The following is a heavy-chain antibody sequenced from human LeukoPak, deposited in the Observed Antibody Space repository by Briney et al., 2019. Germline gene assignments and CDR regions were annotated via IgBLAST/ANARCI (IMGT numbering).Heavy chain of an antibody. CDR3: ARHRDYYDT. CDR2: IYSSGSA. Sequence: SETLPLNCTVSGAYMNNNFWTWIRQLPGNGLEWQAYIYSSGSANYNPSLTSRVIISGDTSKNQTSLNLTSVTAADTAVYFCARHRDYYDTWGHGTLVTVSS. V-gene: IGHV4-59*08. J-gene: IGHJ4*01. D-gene: IGHD3-22*01. CDR1: GAYMNNNF.